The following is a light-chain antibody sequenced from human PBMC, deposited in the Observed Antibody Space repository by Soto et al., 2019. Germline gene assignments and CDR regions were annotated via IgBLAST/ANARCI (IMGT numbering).Light chain of an antibody. CDR1: SSDVGAYNY. J-gene: IGLJ2*01. V-gene: IGLV2-14*01. CDR2: DVT. Sequence: QSALTQPASVSGSPGQSITISCTGTSSDVGAYNYVSWYQQHPGKAPKLIIYDVTNRPSGVSNRFSGSKSGDTASLTISGLQAEDEADYYCSSYTGNNAPVVFGGGTKVTVL. CDR3: SSYTGNNAPVV.